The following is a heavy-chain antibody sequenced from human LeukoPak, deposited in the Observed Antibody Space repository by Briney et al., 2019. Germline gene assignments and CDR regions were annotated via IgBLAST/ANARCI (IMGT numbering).Heavy chain of an antibody. CDR3: AKGHYYDINGYSDY. Sequence: GGSLRLSCAASGFTFSSYAMSWVRQAPGKGQEWVSAISGSGGSTYYADSVKVRFTISRDNSKNTLYLQMNSLRAEDTAEYYCAKGHYYDINGYSDYWGQGTLVTVSS. CDR2: ISGSGGST. D-gene: IGHD3-22*01. V-gene: IGHV3-23*01. CDR1: GFTFSSYA. J-gene: IGHJ4*02.